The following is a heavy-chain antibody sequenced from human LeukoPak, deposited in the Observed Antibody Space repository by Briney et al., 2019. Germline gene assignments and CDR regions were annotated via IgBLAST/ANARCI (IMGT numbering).Heavy chain of an antibody. V-gene: IGHV4-59*01. D-gene: IGHD4-17*01. CDR2: IYYSGST. Sequence: SETLSLTCTVSGGSISSYYWSWIRQPPGKGLEWMGYIYYSGSTNYNPSLKSRVTISVDTSKNQFSLKLSSVTAADTAVYYCARDNYGDYVGAFDIWGQGTMVTVSS. J-gene: IGHJ3*02. CDR3: ARDNYGDYVGAFDI. CDR1: GGSISSYY.